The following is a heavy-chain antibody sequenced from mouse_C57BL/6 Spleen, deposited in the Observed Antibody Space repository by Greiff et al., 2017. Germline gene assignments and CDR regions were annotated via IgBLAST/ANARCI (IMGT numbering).Heavy chain of an antibody. V-gene: IGHV5-6*01. CDR3: ARQDDYDGTTDFDY. CDR2: ISSGGSYT. D-gene: IGHD2-4*01. J-gene: IGHJ2*01. CDR1: GFTFSSYG. Sequence: DVHLVESGGDLVKPGGSLKLSCAASGFTFSSYGMSWVRQTPDKRLEWVATISSGGSYTYYPDSVKGRFTISRDNAKNTLYLQMSSLKSEDTAMYYCARQDDYDGTTDFDYWGQGTTLTVSS.